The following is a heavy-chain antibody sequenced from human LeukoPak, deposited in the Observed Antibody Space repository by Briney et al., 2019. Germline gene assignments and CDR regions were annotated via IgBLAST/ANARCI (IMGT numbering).Heavy chain of an antibody. Sequence: PSETLSLTCTVPGGSISSSSYYWGCIRQPPGKGLEWIGSIYYSGSTYYNPSLKSRVTISVDTSKNQFSLKLSSVTAADTAVYYCARSDCSSTSCPHAGYYYYMDVWGKGTTVTVPS. V-gene: IGHV4-39*01. J-gene: IGHJ6*03. D-gene: IGHD2-2*01. CDR2: IYYSGST. CDR1: GGSISSSSYY. CDR3: ARSDCSSTSCPHAGYYYYMDV.